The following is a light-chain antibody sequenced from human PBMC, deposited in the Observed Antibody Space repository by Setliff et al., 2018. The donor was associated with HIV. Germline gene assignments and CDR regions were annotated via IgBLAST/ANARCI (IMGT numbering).Light chain of an antibody. V-gene: IGLV1-40*01. Sequence: QSVLTQPPSVSGAPGQRVTIPCSGSRSNVGAHYDVHWYQQLPGTAPKLLIYHNSNRPSGVPDRFSGSKSGSSASLAIAGLQPEDEADYYCQSYDSSLNGYVFGTGTKVTVL. J-gene: IGLJ1*01. CDR2: HNS. CDR1: RSNVGAHYD. CDR3: QSYDSSLNGYV.